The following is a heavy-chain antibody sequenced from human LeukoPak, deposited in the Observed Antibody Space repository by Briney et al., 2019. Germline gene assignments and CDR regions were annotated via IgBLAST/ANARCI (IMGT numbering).Heavy chain of an antibody. CDR2: IDNSGNT. V-gene: IGHV4-59*01. D-gene: IGHD6-13*01. Sequence: SETLSLTCIVSGGSINSYYWSWIRQPPGKGLEWIAYIDNSGNTNYNPSLKSRVTISLDTSKNQFSLKLSFVTAADTAVYYCARGVAAPGTGGLSWFDPWGQGTLVTVSS. CDR3: ARGVAAPGTGGLSWFDP. CDR1: GGSINSYY. J-gene: IGHJ5*02.